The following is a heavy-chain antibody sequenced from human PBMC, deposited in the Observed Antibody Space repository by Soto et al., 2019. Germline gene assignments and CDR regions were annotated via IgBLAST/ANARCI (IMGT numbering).Heavy chain of an antibody. CDR3: ARRSNIVVVPAAIYAFDI. D-gene: IGHD2-2*01. V-gene: IGHV5-51*01. CDR1: GYSFTSYW. Sequence: PGESLKISCKGSGYSFTSYWIGWVRQMPGKGLEWMGIIYPGDSDTRYSPSFQGQVTISADKSISTAYLQWSSLKASDTAMYYCARRSNIVVVPAAIYAFDIWGQGTVVTVSS. CDR2: IYPGDSDT. J-gene: IGHJ3*02.